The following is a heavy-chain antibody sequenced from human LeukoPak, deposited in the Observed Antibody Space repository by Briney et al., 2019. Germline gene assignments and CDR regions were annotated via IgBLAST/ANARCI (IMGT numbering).Heavy chain of an antibody. CDR2: IYSGGST. Sequence: PGGSQRLSCAASGFTVSSNHMNWVRQAPGKGLEWVSVIYSGGSTYYADSVKGRFTISRDNSKNTLYLQVNSLRAEDTAVYYCARDYDDYRLNAFDIWGQGTMVTVSS. J-gene: IGHJ3*02. V-gene: IGHV3-53*01. D-gene: IGHD4-17*01. CDR1: GFTVSSNH. CDR3: ARDYDDYRLNAFDI.